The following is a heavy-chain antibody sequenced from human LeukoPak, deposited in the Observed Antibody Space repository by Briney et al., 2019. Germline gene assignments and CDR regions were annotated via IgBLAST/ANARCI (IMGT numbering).Heavy chain of an antibody. D-gene: IGHD6-13*01. J-gene: IGHJ6*03. V-gene: IGHV3-21*01. CDR1: GFTFSSYS. Sequence: PGGSLRLSCAASGFTFSSYSMNWVRQAPGKGLEWVSSISSSSSYIYYADSVKGRFTISRDNAKNLLYLQMNSLRAEDTAVYYCARDPSAAGTGYYYYYMDVWGKGTTVTVSS. CDR3: ARDPSAAGTGYYYYYMDV. CDR2: ISSSSSYI.